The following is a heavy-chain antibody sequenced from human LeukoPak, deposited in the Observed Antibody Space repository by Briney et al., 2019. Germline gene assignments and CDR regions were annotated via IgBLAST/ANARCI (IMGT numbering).Heavy chain of an antibody. J-gene: IGHJ5*02. CDR3: ARQSSGYYYGWFDP. CDR1: GGSILDSTYY. V-gene: IGHV4-39*01. CDR2: IFYTGNT. Sequence: PSETLSLTCTVSGGSILDSTYYWAWIRQPPGKGLEWIATIFYTGNTHYNPSLKSRVTMSVDTVKNQFSLNLNSVTAADTAVYYCARQSSGYYYGWFDPWGQGILVTVSS. D-gene: IGHD3-22*01.